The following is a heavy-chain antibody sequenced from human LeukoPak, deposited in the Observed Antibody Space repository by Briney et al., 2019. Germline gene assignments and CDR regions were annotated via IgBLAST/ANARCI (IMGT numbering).Heavy chain of an antibody. CDR2: IYYSGST. J-gene: IGHJ6*02. Sequence: SETLSLTCTVSGGSISSYYWSLIRQPPGKGLEWIGYIYYSGSTNYNPSLKSRVTISVDTSKNQFSLKLSSVTAADTAVYYCARHSSGVVAATPYYYYGMDVWGQGTTVTVSS. V-gene: IGHV4-59*08. D-gene: IGHD2-15*01. CDR1: GGSISSYY. CDR3: ARHSSGVVAATPYYYYGMDV.